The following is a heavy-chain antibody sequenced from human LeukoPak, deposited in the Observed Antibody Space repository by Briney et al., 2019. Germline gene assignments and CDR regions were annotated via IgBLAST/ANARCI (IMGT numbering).Heavy chain of an antibody. CDR2: ISAYNGNT. D-gene: IGHD6-13*01. J-gene: IGHJ5*02. Sequence: ASVKVSCKASGYTFTSYGISWVRQAPGQGLEWMGWISAYNGNTNYAQKLQGRVTMTTDTSTSTAYMELRSLRSDDTAVYYCACEISSCGWFDPWGQGTLVTVSS. CDR3: ACEISSCGWFDP. V-gene: IGHV1-18*01. CDR1: GYTFTSYG.